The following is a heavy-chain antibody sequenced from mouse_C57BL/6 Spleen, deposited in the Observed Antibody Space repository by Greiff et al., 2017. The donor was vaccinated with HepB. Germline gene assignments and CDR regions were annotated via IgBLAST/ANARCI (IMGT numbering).Heavy chain of an antibody. D-gene: IGHD2-4*01. V-gene: IGHV3-6*01. CDR2: ISYDGSN. CDR3: ARYDYDYAMDY. CDR1: GYSITSGYY. J-gene: IGHJ4*01. Sequence: EVQLQQSGPGLVKPSQSLSLTCSVTGYSITSGYYWNWIRQFPGNKLEWMGYISYDGSNNYNPSLKNRISITRDTSKNKFFLKLNSVTTEDTATYYCARYDYDYAMDYWGQGTSVTVSS.